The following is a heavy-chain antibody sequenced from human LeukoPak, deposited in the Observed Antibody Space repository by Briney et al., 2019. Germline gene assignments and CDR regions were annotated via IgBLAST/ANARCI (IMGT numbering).Heavy chain of an antibody. J-gene: IGHJ4*02. V-gene: IGHV3-48*01. Sequence: PGGSLRLSCAASGFSLSTYSMNWVRQAPGKGLEWVSYISSSSSTIYYADSVKGRFTISRDNAKNSLYLQMNSLRAEDTAAYYCARDGEVGGSYSAPFFDYWGQGTLVTVSS. CDR3: ARDGEVGGSYSAPFFDY. CDR2: ISSSSSTI. CDR1: GFSLSTYS. D-gene: IGHD1-26*01.